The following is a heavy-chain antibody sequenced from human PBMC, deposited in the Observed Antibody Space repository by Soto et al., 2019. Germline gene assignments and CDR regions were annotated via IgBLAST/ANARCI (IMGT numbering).Heavy chain of an antibody. V-gene: IGHV1-18*01. J-gene: IGHJ4*02. CDR1: GYTFTNDG. Sequence: QVQLVQSGAEVNKPGASVKVSCKASGYTFTNDGISWVRQAPGQGLEWMGWISAYDGNTHYAQKFKGRVSMTTDTSKTTAYMELRSLRSDDTAVDYCTRYETEMAHSYWGQGTLVTVSS. D-gene: IGHD3-16*01. CDR3: TRYETEMAHSY. CDR2: ISAYDGNT.